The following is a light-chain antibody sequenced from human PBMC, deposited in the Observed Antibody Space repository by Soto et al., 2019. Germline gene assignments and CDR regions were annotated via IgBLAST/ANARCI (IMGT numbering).Light chain of an antibody. J-gene: IGLJ2*01. V-gene: IGLV2-11*01. CDR2: DFT. Sequence: QSALTQPRSVSGSPGQSVVISCTGSSTYFADQTYVSWYQHHPGKAPKLMIYDFTKRPSGVPDRVSGSRSGNTASLTISGLQADDEADYYCCSYAGDFVVFGGGTKLTVL. CDR3: CSYAGDFVV. CDR1: STYFADQTY.